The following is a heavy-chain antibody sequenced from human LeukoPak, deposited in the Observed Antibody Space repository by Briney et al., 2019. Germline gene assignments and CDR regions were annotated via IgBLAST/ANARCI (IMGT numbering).Heavy chain of an antibody. D-gene: IGHD4-11*01. CDR2: VYTSGST. CDR1: GDSISSGTYH. Sequence: PSETLSLTCTVSGDSISSGTYHWTWIRQPAGRGLEWIGRVYTSGSTDYNPSLKSRVTISLDTSKNQFTLRLSSVTATDTAMYYCAREGREPMTTVTNFDPWGQGTLVTVSS. V-gene: IGHV4-61*02. J-gene: IGHJ5*02. CDR3: AREGREPMTTVTNFDP.